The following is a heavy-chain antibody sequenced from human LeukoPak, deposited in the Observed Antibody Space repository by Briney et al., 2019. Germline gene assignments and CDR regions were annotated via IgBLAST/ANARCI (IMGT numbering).Heavy chain of an antibody. CDR2: INTSGSST. Sequence: GGSLRLSCASSGFSFCNYYMSWVRQAPGKGLEWISYINTSGSSTNYADSVKGRFTISRDNAKNSVVLQMNSLRTEDTAVYYCTTERQGRYHAFDYWGQGTLVTVSS. V-gene: IGHV3-11*01. D-gene: IGHD3-16*02. J-gene: IGHJ4*02. CDR3: TTERQGRYHAFDY. CDR1: GFSFCNYY.